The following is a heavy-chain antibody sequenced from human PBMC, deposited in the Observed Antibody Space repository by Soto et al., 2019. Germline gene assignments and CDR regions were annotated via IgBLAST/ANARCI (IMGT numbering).Heavy chain of an antibody. Sequence: QVQLQESGPGLVKPSQTLSLTCTVSGGSISSGGYYWSWLRQHPGKGLEWIGYIYFSGSSYYNPSLKSRVTISVDTSKNQFSLKLSSVTAADTAVSYCARSSTSANCSDHWGQGTLVTVSS. CDR2: IYFSGSS. CDR3: ARSSTSANCSDH. D-gene: IGHD2-2*01. CDR1: GGSISSGGYY. V-gene: IGHV4-31*03. J-gene: IGHJ4*02.